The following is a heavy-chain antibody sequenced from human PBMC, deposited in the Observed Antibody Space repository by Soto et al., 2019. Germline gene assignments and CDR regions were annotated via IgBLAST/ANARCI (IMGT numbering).Heavy chain of an antibody. D-gene: IGHD3-22*01. CDR2: IYYNGQT. J-gene: IGHJ5*02. CDR3: VSAPWTDTSGYVLDP. V-gene: IGHV4-31*11. CDR1: GASVTTAGHY. Sequence: QVQLQVSGPGLVTSSQTLSLTCAVSGASVTTAGHYWGWVRQRPGEGLEWIGYIYYNGQTHYNPSLAGRPVVSADASKNLFFLYLTSVTVADTAVYYCVSAPWTDTSGYVLDPWGQGTLVTVSS.